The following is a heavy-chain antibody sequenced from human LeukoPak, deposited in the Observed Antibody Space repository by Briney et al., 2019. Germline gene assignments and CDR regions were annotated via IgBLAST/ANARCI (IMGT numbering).Heavy chain of an antibody. CDR3: ARDVGGTLNWFDP. J-gene: IGHJ5*02. CDR1: GGSISSGSYY. CDR2: TYTSGST. V-gene: IGHV4-61*02. Sequence: SQTLSLTCTVSGGSISSGSYYWSWIRQPAGKGLEWIGRTYTSGSTNYNPSLKSRVTISVDTSKNQFSLKLSSVTAADTAVYYCARDVGGTLNWFDPWGQGTLVTVSS. D-gene: IGHD1/OR15-1a*01.